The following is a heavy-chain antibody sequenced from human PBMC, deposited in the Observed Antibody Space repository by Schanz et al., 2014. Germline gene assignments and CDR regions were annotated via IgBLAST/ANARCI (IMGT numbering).Heavy chain of an antibody. CDR2: INAANGNT. Sequence: QVQLVQSGAEVKKPGASVKVSCKASGYTFTSYSIHWVRHAPGQRLEWMGWINAANGNTRYSQKFQGRVTITRDTSASTAYMDVSSLTSEDTAVYYCASSGAGYSSSWDFDYWGQGTLVNVSS. J-gene: IGHJ4*02. D-gene: IGHD6-13*01. CDR3: ASSGAGYSSSWDFDY. V-gene: IGHV1-3*01. CDR1: GYTFTSYS.